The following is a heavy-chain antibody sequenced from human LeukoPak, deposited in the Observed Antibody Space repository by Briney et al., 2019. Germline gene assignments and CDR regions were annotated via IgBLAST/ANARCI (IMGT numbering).Heavy chain of an antibody. V-gene: IGHV3-64D*06. D-gene: IGHD1-26*01. Sequence: GGSLRLSCSASGFSFRTLAMHWVRQAPGRGLEYLAVIGGDDVTAYFADPVKGRFTVSRDISTNTLYLQMTSLRPEDTAVYYCVRDLWGFDYWGQGTLVTVSS. J-gene: IGHJ4*02. CDR1: GFSFRTLA. CDR2: IGGDDVTA. CDR3: VRDLWGFDY.